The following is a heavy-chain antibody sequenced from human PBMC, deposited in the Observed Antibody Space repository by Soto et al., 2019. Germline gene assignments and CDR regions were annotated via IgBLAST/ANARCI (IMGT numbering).Heavy chain of an antibody. D-gene: IGHD2-15*01. CDR3: ARHRHGEDIVVVVAATHHNWFDP. V-gene: IGHV4-39*01. CDR2: IYYSGST. J-gene: IGHJ5*02. CDR1: GGSISSGGYY. Sequence: PSETLSLTCTVSGGSISSGGYYWSWIRQHPGKGLEWIGYIYYSGSTYYNPSLKSRVTISVDTSKNQFSLKLSSVTAADTAVYYCARHRHGEDIVVVVAATHHNWFDPWGQGTLVTVSS.